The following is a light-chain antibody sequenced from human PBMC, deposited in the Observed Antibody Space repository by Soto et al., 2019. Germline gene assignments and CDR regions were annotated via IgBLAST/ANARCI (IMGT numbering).Light chain of an antibody. CDR3: SSYTSSSPPV. J-gene: IGLJ7*01. CDR2: EVS. CDR1: SSDVGGYNY. V-gene: IGLV2-14*01. Sequence: QSALTQPASVSGSPGQSITISCTGTSSDVGGYNYASWYQQHPGKAPKLMIYEVSNRPSGVSNRFSGSKSGNTASLTISGLQAEDEADYYCSSYTSSSPPVFGGGTQLTVL.